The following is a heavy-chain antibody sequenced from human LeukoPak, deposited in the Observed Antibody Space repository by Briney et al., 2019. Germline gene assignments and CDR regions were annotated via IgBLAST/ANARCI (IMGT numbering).Heavy chain of an antibody. D-gene: IGHD3-10*01. CDR3: ARDYYGSIDY. CDR2: INNDGST. CDR1: GSTFGNYW. J-gene: IGHJ4*02. Sequence: GGSLRLSCVASGSTFGNYWMHWVRQAPGKGPVCISRINNDGSTAYADPVTGRFTISRDNARNTLYLQMDNLRAEDTAVYYCARDYYGSIDYWGQGTLVTVSS. V-gene: IGHV3-74*01.